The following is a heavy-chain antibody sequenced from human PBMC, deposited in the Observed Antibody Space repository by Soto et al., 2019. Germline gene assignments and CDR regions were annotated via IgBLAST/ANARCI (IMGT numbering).Heavy chain of an antibody. CDR1: GFTFSSYA. CDR2: ISGSGGST. D-gene: IGHD3-22*01. J-gene: IGHJ3*02. CDR3: ARAPLHGYDSSGYYYVTAFDI. V-gene: IGHV3-23*01. Sequence: GVSLRLSCAASGFTFSSYAMSWVRQAPGKGLEWVSAISGSGGSTYYADSVKGRFTISRDNAKNSLYLQMNSLRAEDTAVYYCARAPLHGYDSSGYYYVTAFDIWGQGTMVTVSS.